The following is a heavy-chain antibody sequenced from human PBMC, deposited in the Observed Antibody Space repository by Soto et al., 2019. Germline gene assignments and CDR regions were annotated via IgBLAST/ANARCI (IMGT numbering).Heavy chain of an antibody. CDR1: GFTFSSYA. CDR3: AKEGYCSGGSCSGFDC. J-gene: IGHJ4*02. CDR2: ISGSGGST. V-gene: IGHV3-23*01. D-gene: IGHD2-15*01. Sequence: HPGGSLRLSCAASGFTFSSYAMSWVRQAPGKGLEWVSAISGSGGSTYYADSVKGRFTISRDNSKNTLYLQMNSLRAEDTAVYYCAKEGYCSGGSCSGFDCWGQGTLVTVS.